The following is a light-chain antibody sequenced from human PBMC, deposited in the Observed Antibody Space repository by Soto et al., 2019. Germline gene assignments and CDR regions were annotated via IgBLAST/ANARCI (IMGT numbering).Light chain of an antibody. CDR1: QSVSSN. Sequence: EILMTQSPATLSLSPGERATLSCRASQSVSSNLAWYQQKPGQAPRLLIYGASHRATGITARFSGSRSGTDFTPTISSLQSEDFAVYYCQQYFNWPPYAFGQGTKLEI. J-gene: IGKJ2*01. CDR3: QQYFNWPPYA. V-gene: IGKV3-15*01. CDR2: GAS.